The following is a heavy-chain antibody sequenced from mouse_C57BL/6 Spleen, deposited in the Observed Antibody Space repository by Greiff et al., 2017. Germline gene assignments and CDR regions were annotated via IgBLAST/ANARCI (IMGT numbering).Heavy chain of an antibody. CDR2: IYPRSGNT. Sequence: VQLKQSGAELARPGASVKLSCKASGYTFTSYGISWVKQRTGQGLEWIGEIYPRSGNTYYNEKFKGKATLTADKSSSTAYIELRSLTSEDSAVYFCARSYYDYPAWFAYWGQGTLVTVSA. CDR1: GYTFTSYG. V-gene: IGHV1-81*01. CDR3: ARSYYDYPAWFAY. J-gene: IGHJ3*01. D-gene: IGHD2-4*01.